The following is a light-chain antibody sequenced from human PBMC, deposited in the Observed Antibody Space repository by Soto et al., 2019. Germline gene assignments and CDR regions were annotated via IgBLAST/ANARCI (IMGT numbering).Light chain of an antibody. CDR3: QQYNNWPET. CDR1: QSVNSN. Sequence: EVVVTQSPATLSVYPGERATLSCRASQSVNSNLAWYQQKPGQAPRLLIKGASTRATGVPVRFSGSGSGTEFTLTISSLQSEDFAVYYCQQYNNWPETFGQGTNVDI. J-gene: IGKJ1*01. CDR2: GAS. V-gene: IGKV3-15*01.